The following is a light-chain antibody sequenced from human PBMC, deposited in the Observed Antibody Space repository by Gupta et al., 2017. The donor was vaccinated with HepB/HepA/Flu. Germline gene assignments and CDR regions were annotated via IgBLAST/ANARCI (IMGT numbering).Light chain of an antibody. CDR2: QDV. J-gene: IGLJ2*01. Sequence: SFELTQPLSVSVSPGPTATIPCSGDKWVESYACWYPQKPAQSPVMVIYQDVQRPSGIPERFSGSNSGNTATLTISGTQALDEADYYCQAWDSSIVVFGGGTKLTVL. V-gene: IGLV3-1*01. CDR1: KWVESY. CDR3: QAWDSSIVV.